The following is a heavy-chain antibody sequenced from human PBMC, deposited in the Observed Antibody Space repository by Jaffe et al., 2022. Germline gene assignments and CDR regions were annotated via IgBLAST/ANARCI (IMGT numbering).Heavy chain of an antibody. J-gene: IGHJ3*02. V-gene: IGHV3-53*04. CDR3: ARARSGYSIDAFDI. CDR2: IYSGGST. D-gene: IGHD3-22*01. Sequence: EVQLVESGGGLVQPGGSLRLSCAASGFTVSSNYMSWVRQAPGKGLEWVSVIYSGGSTYYADSVKGRFTISRHNSKNTLYLQMNSLRAEDTAVYYCARARSGYSIDAFDIWGQGTMVTVSS. CDR1: GFTVSSNY.